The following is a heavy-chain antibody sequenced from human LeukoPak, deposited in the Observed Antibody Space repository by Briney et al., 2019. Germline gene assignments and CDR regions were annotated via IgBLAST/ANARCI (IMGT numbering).Heavy chain of an antibody. CDR1: GVSISSYY. CDR3: ARHSGDYNWFDR. V-gene: IGHV4-59*08. D-gene: IGHD1-26*01. CDR2: IYYEGST. Sequence: SETLSLTCTVSGVSISSYYWSCIRQPPGKELVCIGYIYYEGSTNYNPPLKSRVTMSVDTSKNQFSLKLNSVTAADTAVYYCARHSGDYNWFDRGGRGPLVAVSS. J-gene: IGHJ5*02.